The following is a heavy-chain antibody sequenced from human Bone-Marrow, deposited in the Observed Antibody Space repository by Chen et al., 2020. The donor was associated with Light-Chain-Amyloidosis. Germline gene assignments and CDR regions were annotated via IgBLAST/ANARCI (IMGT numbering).Heavy chain of an antibody. CDR3: AKWGDDDYDYHNGMDV. CDR2: ISGRGGST. J-gene: IGHJ6*02. Sequence: GGSLRLSCAASGFTFSSFAMNWVRQAPGKGLEWVSTISGRGGSTYYADSVKGRFTISRDNIKNTLNLQMNSLRAEDTAVYYCAKWGDDDYDYHNGMDVWGQGTTVTVSS. D-gene: IGHD2-21*02. CDR1: GFTFSSFA. V-gene: IGHV3-23*01.